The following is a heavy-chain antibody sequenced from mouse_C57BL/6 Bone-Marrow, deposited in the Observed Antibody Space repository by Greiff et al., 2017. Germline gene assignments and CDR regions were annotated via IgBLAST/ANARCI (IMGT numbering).Heavy chain of an antibody. Sequence: QVQLQQPGAELVKPGASVKMSCKASGYTFTSYPMQWVKQRPGQGLEWIGEFDPYDSYTNYNQKFKGKATLTVDTSSSTAYMQLSSLTSEDSAGYCCARDDYWGQGTTLTVSS. J-gene: IGHJ2*01. V-gene: IGHV1-50*01. CDR2: FDPYDSYT. CDR3: ARDDY. CDR1: GYTFTSYP.